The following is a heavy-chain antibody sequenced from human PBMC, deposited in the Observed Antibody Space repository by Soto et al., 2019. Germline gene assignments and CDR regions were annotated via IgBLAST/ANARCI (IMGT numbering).Heavy chain of an antibody. CDR3: ARDLYGDYDY. D-gene: IGHD4-17*01. V-gene: IGHV3-64*01. J-gene: IGHJ4*02. Sequence: LRLSCAASGFTFSSYAMHWVRQAPGKGLEYVSAISSNGGSTYYANSVKGRFTISRDNSKNTLYLQMGSLRAEDMAVYYCARDLYGDYDYWGQGTLVTVSS. CDR1: GFTFSSYA. CDR2: ISSNGGST.